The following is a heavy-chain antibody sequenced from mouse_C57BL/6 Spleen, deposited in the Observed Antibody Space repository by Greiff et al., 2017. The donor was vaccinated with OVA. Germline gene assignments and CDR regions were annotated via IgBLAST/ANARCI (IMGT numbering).Heavy chain of an antibody. CDR3: AREGAHYYGSSYDYFDY. Sequence: EVMLVESGGGLVKPGGSLKLSCAASGFTFSSYAMSWVRQTPEKRLEWVATISDGGSHTYYPDNVKGRFTISRDNAKNNLYLQMSHLKSEDTAMYYCAREGAHYYGSSYDYFDYWGQGTTLTVSS. CDR2: ISDGGSHT. D-gene: IGHD1-1*01. V-gene: IGHV5-4*01. CDR1: GFTFSSYA. J-gene: IGHJ2*01.